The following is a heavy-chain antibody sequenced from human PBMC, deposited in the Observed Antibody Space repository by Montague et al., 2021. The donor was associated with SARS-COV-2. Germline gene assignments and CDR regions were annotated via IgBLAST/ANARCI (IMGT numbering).Heavy chain of an antibody. Sequence: CAISGDSVSSNSVSWNWIRQSPSRGLEWLGRTYYMSKWSNEYALSVKSRITITPDTSKNQLSLQLTSVTPEDTAVYYCTRAVWGVQDCWGQGSLVTVSS. CDR1: GDSVSSNSVS. CDR2: TYYMSKWSN. CDR3: TRAVWGVQDC. J-gene: IGHJ4*02. V-gene: IGHV6-1*01. D-gene: IGHD3-10*01.